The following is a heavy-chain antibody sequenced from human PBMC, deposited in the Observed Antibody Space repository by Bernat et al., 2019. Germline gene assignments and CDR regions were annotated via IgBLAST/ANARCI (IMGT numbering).Heavy chain of an antibody. CDR3: ARGSHVNWNYHP. CDR2: ISTYQGNT. CDR1: GYIFVTYL. D-gene: IGHD1-7*01. J-gene: IGHJ5*02. V-gene: IGHV1-18*01. Sequence: QVQLVQSGPEMKKPGASVKVSCKASGYIFVTYLISWVRQAPGQGLEWMGWISTYQGNTRFAQKFQGRVTLTTDSSTSTVYMELRNLRPNDTAVYYCARGSHVNWNYHPWGQEPWSPSPQ.